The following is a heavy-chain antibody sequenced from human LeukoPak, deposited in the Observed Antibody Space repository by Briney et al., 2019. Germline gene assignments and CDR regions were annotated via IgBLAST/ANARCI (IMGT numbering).Heavy chain of an antibody. CDR1: GYTFTGYY. CDR3: ARAITMVRGVPGGY. J-gene: IGHJ4*02. CDR2: INPNSGGT. V-gene: IGHV1-2*02. D-gene: IGHD3-10*01. Sequence: PGASVKVSCKASGYTFTGYYMHWVRQALGQGLEWMGWINPNSGGTNYAQKFQGRVTMTRDTSISTAYVELSRLRSDDTAVYYCARAITMVRGVPGGYWGQGTLVTVSS.